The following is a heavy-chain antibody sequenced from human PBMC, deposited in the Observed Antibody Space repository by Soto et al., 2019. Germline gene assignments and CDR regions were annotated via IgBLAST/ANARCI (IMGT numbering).Heavy chain of an antibody. D-gene: IGHD3-10*01. Sequence: QITLKESGPTLVRPTQTLTLTCTFSGFSLTTSGVGVGWIRQPPGKALEWLAVIYWDDDKRYSSSLKSRLTIAKDTSKNLVVLTTTNMDPVDTATYYCAHHPYYGLGSYSFDYWGQGTLVTVSS. J-gene: IGHJ4*02. CDR3: AHHPYYGLGSYSFDY. CDR2: IYWDDDK. CDR1: GFSLTTSGVG. V-gene: IGHV2-5*02.